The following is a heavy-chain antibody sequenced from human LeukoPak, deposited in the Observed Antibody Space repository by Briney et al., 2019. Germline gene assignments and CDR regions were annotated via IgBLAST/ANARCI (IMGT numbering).Heavy chain of an antibody. CDR2: ISSSSSYI. V-gene: IGHV3-21*01. Sequence: PGGSLRLSCAASGFTFSSYSMNWVRQAPGKGLEWVSSISSSSSYIYYADSVKGRFTISRDNAKNSPYLQMNSLRAEDTAVYYCARDRIAGINWFDPWGQGTLVTVSS. CDR3: ARDRIAGINWFDP. J-gene: IGHJ5*02. CDR1: GFTFSSYS. D-gene: IGHD6-13*01.